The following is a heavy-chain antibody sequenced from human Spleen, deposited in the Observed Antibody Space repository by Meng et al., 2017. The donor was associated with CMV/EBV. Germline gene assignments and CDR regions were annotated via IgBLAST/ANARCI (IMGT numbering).Heavy chain of an antibody. Sequence: GESLKISCVVSGFTFSNYAMSWVRQAPGKGLEWVSGISGSNGDGSTYYADSVKGRFTISRDNARNTLYLQIKSLRAEDTAVYYCTKVGERGTNGVYPFDYWGQGTLVTVSS. V-gene: IGHV3-23*01. D-gene: IGHD2-8*01. J-gene: IGHJ4*02. CDR2: ISGSNGDGST. CDR3: TKVGERGTNGVYPFDY. CDR1: GFTFSNYA.